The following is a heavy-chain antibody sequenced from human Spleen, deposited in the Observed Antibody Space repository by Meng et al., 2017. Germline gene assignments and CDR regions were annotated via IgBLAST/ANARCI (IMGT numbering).Heavy chain of an antibody. CDR3: ARDLPYSSSSRDAFDI. V-gene: IGHV1-18*01. CDR1: GYSFTSYG. J-gene: IGHJ3*02. Sequence: ASVKVSCKASGYSFTSYGINWVRQAPGQGLEWMGWINGYNGNTNYAQKFQGRVTMTIDTSTTTVHMDLRSLSSDDTAIYYCARDLPYSSSSRDAFDIWGQGTMVTVSS. D-gene: IGHD6-6*01. CDR2: INGYNGNT.